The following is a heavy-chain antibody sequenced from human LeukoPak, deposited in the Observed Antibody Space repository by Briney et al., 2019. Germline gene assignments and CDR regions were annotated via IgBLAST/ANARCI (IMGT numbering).Heavy chain of an antibody. CDR3: AREVVSIPSYFDS. D-gene: IGHD2-21*01. Sequence: PGGSLRLSCAASGFIFSNYGMYWVRQAPGKGLEWVSFFYRGDSTYYAESVRGRFTISRDNSKNTLYLLMNSLIPEDTAVYYCAREVVSIPSYFDSWGQGTLVTVSS. CDR2: FYRGDST. CDR1: GFIFSNYG. V-gene: IGHV3-53*01. J-gene: IGHJ4*02.